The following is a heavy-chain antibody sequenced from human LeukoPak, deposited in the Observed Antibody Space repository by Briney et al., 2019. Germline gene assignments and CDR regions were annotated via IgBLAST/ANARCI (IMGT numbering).Heavy chain of an antibody. CDR3: ARGSRWMATAIDY. CDR1: GGSISNYY. J-gene: IGHJ4*02. Sequence: SETLSLTCTVSGGSISNYYWSWIRQPPGKGLEWIGEINHSGSTNYNPSLKSRVTISVDTSKNQFSLKLSSVTAADTAVYYCARGSRWMATAIDYWGQGTLVTVSS. V-gene: IGHV4-34*01. CDR2: INHSGST. D-gene: IGHD5-24*01.